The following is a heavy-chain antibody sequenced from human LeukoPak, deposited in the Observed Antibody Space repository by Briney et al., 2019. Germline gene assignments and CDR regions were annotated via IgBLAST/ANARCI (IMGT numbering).Heavy chain of an antibody. J-gene: IGHJ4*02. D-gene: IGHD5-18*01. CDR3: ARQTDTAMDTFDY. V-gene: IGHV3-11*04. CDR1: GFTFSDYY. Sequence: GGSLRLSCAASGFTFSDYYMSWIRQAPGKGLEWASYISSSGSTIYYADSVKGRFTISRDNAKNSLYLQMNSLRAEDTAVYYCARQTDTAMDTFDYWGQGTLVTVSS. CDR2: ISSSGSTI.